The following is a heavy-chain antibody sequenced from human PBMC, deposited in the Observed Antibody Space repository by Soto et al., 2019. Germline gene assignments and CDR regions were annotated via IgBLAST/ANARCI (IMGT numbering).Heavy chain of an antibody. CDR2: ILYDGSNE. Sequence: QVQLVESGGGVVQPGRSLRLSCAASGFTFSNYAMHWVRQAPGKGLEWVASILYDGSNEKYADSVKGRFTISRDNSKNTLFLQMNSLGVEDTALYYCARAGGGTGYFDLWGRGPLVTVSS. CDR1: GFTFSNYA. CDR3: ARAGGGTGYFDL. V-gene: IGHV3-30*04. J-gene: IGHJ2*01. D-gene: IGHD3-16*01.